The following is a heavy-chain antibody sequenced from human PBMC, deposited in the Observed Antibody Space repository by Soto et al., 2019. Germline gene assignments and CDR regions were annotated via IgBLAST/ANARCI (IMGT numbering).Heavy chain of an antibody. J-gene: IGHJ2*01. CDR2: IFSNDEK. V-gene: IGHV2-26*01. CDR3: ARPFRWYSSSLSVNLYFAL. D-gene: IGHD6-13*01. CDR1: GFSLSNARMG. Sequence: QVTLKESGPVLVKPTETLTLTCTVSGFSLSNARMGVSWIRQPPGKALEWLAHIFSNDEKSYSTSLKSSLTISKDTSKSQVVLTMTSMDPVDTATYYCARPFRWYSSSLSVNLYFALRGRGTLVTVSS.